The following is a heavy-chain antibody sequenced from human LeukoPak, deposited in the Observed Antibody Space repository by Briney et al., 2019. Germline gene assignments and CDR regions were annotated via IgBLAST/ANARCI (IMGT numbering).Heavy chain of an antibody. J-gene: IGHJ4*02. V-gene: IGHV3-21*01. CDR1: GFTFSSYS. D-gene: IGHD3-10*01. CDR3: ARANYYGSGSYSDRNYYFDY. Sequence: GGSLRLSCAVSGFTFSSYSMNWVRQAPGKGLEWVSSISSSSSYIYYADSVKGRFTISRDNAKNSLYLQMNSLRAEDTAVYYCARANYYGSGSYSDRNYYFDYWGQGTLVTVSS. CDR2: ISSSSSYI.